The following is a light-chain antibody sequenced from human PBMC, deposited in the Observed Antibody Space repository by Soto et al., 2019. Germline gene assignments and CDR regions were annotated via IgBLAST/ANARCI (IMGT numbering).Light chain of an antibody. CDR1: SGHSSYA. CDR3: PTWGTGSHVV. V-gene: IGLV4-69*01. J-gene: IGLJ2*01. CDR2: LNSDGSH. Sequence: QLVLTQSPSASASLGASVKLTCTLSSGHSSYAIAWHQQQPEKGPRYLMKLNSDGSHSKGDGIPDRFSGSSSGAERYLTISSLQSEDEADYYWPTWGTGSHVVFGGGTKLTVL.